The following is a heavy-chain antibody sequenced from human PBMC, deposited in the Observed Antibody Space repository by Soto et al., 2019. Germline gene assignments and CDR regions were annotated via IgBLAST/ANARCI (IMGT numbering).Heavy chain of an antibody. CDR3: AKGRTIVVVIH. Sequence: GGSLRLSCAASGFTFSTYGMSWVRQAPGKGLEWVSAIAGPGGGASYADSVQGRFTISRDNSKNTLYLQMNSLRAEDTAVYYCAKGRTIVVVIHWGQGTLVTVSS. V-gene: IGHV3-23*01. D-gene: IGHD3-22*01. CDR2: IAGPGGGA. J-gene: IGHJ4*02. CDR1: GFTFSTYG.